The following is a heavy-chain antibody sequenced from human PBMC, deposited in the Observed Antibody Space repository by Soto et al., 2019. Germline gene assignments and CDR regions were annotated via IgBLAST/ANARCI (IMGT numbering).Heavy chain of an antibody. CDR3: ARGPAYCGGDCPYYYYGMDV. Sequence: SLKVSCKASGGTFSTSSFSWVRQAPGQGLEWMGGITPIFGTAIYAQELPGRVTIAADESTSTAYMELSSLRSEDTAVYYCARGPAYCGGDCPYYYYGMDVWGQGTTVTVSS. D-gene: IGHD2-21*02. V-gene: IGHV1-69*13. J-gene: IGHJ6*02. CDR2: ITPIFGTA. CDR1: GGTFSTSS.